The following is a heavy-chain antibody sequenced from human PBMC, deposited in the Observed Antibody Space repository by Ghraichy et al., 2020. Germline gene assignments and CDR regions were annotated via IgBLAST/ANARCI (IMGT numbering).Heavy chain of an antibody. D-gene: IGHD5-24*01. V-gene: IGHV4-39*01. Sequence: SETLSLTCTVSGGSISSTSYYWGWIRQPPGKGLEWIGSIYYSATTYYNPSLKSRVTISVDSSKNQFSLKLNSVTAADTAVYYCASVRDGYNFEYYFDHWGQGTLVTVSS. CDR3: ASVRDGYNFEYYFDH. CDR1: GGSISSTSYY. CDR2: IYYSATT. J-gene: IGHJ4*02.